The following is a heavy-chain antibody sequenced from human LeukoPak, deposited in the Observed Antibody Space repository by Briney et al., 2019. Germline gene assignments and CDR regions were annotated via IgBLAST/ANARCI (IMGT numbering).Heavy chain of an antibody. D-gene: IGHD5-12*01. CDR2: ISSSSIYI. CDR3: ARDLDRYSGYDIDY. Sequence: GGSLRLSCAASGFTFSTYSMNWVRQAPGKGLEWVSSISSSSIYIYYADSVKGRFTISRDNAKNSLYLQMNSLGAEDTAVYYCARDLDRYSGYDIDYWGQGTLVTVSS. CDR1: GFTFSTYS. J-gene: IGHJ4*02. V-gene: IGHV3-21*01.